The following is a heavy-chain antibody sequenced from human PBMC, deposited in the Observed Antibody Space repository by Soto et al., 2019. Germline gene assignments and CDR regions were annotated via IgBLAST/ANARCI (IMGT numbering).Heavy chain of an antibody. CDR3: ARGGLAEAWFDP. D-gene: IGHD2-21*01. J-gene: IGHJ5*02. V-gene: IGHV4-4*02. CDR2: IYRSGST. Sequence: QVQLQESGPGLVKPSGTLSLTCAVSSDSINSNYWWSWVRQSPGKGLAWIGEIYRSGSTNYNLSRKSRVTISIDNSKNQFSLKLSSVTAADTAVYYCARGGLAEAWFDPWGQGALVTVSS. CDR1: SDSINSNYW.